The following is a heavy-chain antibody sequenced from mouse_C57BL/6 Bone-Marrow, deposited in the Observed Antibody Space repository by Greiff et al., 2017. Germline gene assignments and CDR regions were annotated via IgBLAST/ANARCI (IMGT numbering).Heavy chain of an antibody. J-gene: IGHJ4*01. V-gene: IGHV14-3*01. D-gene: IGHD2-4*01. CDR1: GFNIKNTY. CDR3: ARGGLRRGGYAMDY. CDR2: IDPANGNT. Sequence: VHVKQSVAELVRPGASVKLSCTASGFNIKNTYMHWVKQRPEQGLEWIGRIDPANGNTKYAPKFQGKATITADTSSNTAYLQLSSLTSADTAIYYCARGGLRRGGYAMDYWGQGTSVTVSS.